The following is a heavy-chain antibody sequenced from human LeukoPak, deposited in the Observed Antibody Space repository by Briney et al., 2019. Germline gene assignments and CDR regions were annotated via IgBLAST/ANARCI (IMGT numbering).Heavy chain of an antibody. J-gene: IGHJ5*02. CDR3: ARDLYNWLDP. Sequence: PSETLSLTCTVSGYSISSGYYWGWIWQPPGKGLEWIGSIYHSGTAYYNPSLKSRVTISVDTSKNQFSLKLSSVTPADTAVYYCARDLYNWLDPWGQGTLVTVSS. V-gene: IGHV4-38-2*02. CDR1: GYSISSGYY. CDR2: IYHSGTA.